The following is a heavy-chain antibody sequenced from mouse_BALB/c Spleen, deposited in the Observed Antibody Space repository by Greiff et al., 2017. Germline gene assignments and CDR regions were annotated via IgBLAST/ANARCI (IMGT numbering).Heavy chain of an antibody. Sequence: VQLQQPGAELVRPGASVKLSCKASGYTFTSYWINWVKQRPGQGLEWIGNIYPSDSYTNYNQKFKDKATLTVDKSSSTAYMQLSSPTSEDSAVYYCTRERAYYGNYDAMDYWGQGTSVTVSS. D-gene: IGHD2-10*01. CDR1: GYTFTSYW. J-gene: IGHJ4*01. CDR3: TRERAYYGNYDAMDY. V-gene: IGHV1-69*02. CDR2: IYPSDSYT.